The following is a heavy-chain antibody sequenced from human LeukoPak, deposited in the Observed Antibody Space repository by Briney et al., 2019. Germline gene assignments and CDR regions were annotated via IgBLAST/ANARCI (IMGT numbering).Heavy chain of an antibody. CDR1: GYTFTSYA. CDR3: ARDRYGDGFAHFDY. CDR2: VTPSGGT. D-gene: IGHD5-24*01. V-gene: IGHV1-2*02. Sequence: ASVKVSCKASGYTFTSYAMHWVRQAPGQGLEWMGWVTPSGGTNYPQKFQGRVAITRDTSITTAYMDLSRLTSDDTAVYYCARDRYGDGFAHFDYWGQGALVTVSS. J-gene: IGHJ4*02.